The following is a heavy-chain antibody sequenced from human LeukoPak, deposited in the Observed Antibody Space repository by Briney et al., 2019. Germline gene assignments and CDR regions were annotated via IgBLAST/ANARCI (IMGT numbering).Heavy chain of an antibody. D-gene: IGHD2/OR15-2a*01. CDR3: ARGKTSQNIVTRKTYNWFDP. CDR1: GFTFINYE. V-gene: IGHV3-48*03. CDR2: ISSSGGTI. J-gene: IGHJ5*02. Sequence: GGSLRLSCAASGFTFINYEMNWVRQAPGKGLEWVSYISSSGGTIYYADSVKGRFTISRDNAKNSLYLQMKSLRAEDTAVYYCARGKTSQNIVTRKTYNWFDPWGQGTLVTVSS.